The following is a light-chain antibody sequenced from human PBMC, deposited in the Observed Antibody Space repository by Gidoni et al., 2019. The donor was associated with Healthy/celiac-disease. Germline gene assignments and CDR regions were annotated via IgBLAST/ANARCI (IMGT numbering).Light chain of an antibody. J-gene: IGKJ4*01. CDR2: LGS. V-gene: IGKV2-28*01. CDR1: QRLLHSTGYNY. CDR3: MQALQTPLT. Sequence: DIVRTQSPLPLPVTPGVPASISCTSSQRLLHSTGYNYLDWCLQMPGQSPQLLIYLGSNRDSGVHDRYSGSGSGKDFTLKISRVEAEDVGVYYCMQALQTPLTFGGGTKVEIK.